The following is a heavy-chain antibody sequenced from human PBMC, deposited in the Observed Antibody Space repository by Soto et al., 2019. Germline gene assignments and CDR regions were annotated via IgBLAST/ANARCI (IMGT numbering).Heavy chain of an antibody. Sequence: GGSLRLSCAASGFTFSSYWMYWVRQAPGKGLVWVSRINSDGSSTTYADSVKGRFTISRDNAKNTLYLQMNSLRAEDTAVYYCAGEQDDSSGFDPWGQGTLVTVSS. CDR3: AGEQDDSSGFDP. J-gene: IGHJ5*02. V-gene: IGHV3-74*01. D-gene: IGHD3-22*01. CDR1: GFTFSSYW. CDR2: INSDGSST.